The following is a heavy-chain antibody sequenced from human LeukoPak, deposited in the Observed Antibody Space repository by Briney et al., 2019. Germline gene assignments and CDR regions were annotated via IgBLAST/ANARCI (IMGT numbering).Heavy chain of an antibody. V-gene: IGHV3-7*05. Sequence: PAGGSLRLSCAASGFTFSSYWMSWVRQAPGKGLEWVANIKQDGSEKYYVDSVKGRFTISRDNAKNSLYLQMNSLRAEDTAVYYCARDLIGRRDTAMVGEYYYYGMDVWSQGTTVTVSS. CDR1: GFTFSSYW. CDR2: IKQDGSEK. CDR3: ARDLIGRRDTAMVGEYYYYGMDV. D-gene: IGHD5-18*01. J-gene: IGHJ6*02.